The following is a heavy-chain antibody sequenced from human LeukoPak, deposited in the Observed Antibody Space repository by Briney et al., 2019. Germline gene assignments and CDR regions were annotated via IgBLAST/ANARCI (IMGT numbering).Heavy chain of an antibody. CDR2: IYMYDTT. CDR1: GFTVSRNY. D-gene: IGHD6-19*01. V-gene: IGHV3-66*04. J-gene: IGHJ4*02. CDR3: ARLSPPIAVAGTANY. Sequence: GGSLRLSCAASGFTVSRNYMTWVRQAPGKGLEWVSTIYMYDTTYYADSVKGRFTISRDSSKNTLYLQMNSLRTEDTAVYYCARLSPPIAVAGTANYWGQGTLVTVSS.